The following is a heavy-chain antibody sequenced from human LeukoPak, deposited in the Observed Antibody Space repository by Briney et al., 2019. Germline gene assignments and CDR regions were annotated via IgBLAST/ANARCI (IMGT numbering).Heavy chain of an antibody. J-gene: IGHJ5*02. CDR3: ARDLRYSSKYNWFDP. D-gene: IGHD6-13*01. V-gene: IGHV3-53*01. CDR1: GFTFSDYD. CDR2: IYAGVTT. Sequence: GGSLRLSCAASGFTFSDYDMSWIRQAPGKGLEWVSVIYAGVTTYYADSVKGRFTISRDRSKNTLYLQMNGLRGEDTAVYYCARDLRYSSKYNWFDPWGQGTLVTVSS.